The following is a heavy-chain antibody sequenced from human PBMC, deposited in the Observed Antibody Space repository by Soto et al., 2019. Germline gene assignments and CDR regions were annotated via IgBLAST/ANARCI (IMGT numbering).Heavy chain of an antibody. Sequence: QVQLVESGGGLVKPGGSLRLSCAASGFTFSDYYMSWIRQAPGKGLEWVSYISSSSSYTNYADSVKGRFTISRDNAKNSLDLQLNSLRAEDTAVYYCARGPAGSSRVDPGGQGPLVTVSS. CDR3: ARGPAGSSRVDP. CDR2: ISSSSSYT. V-gene: IGHV3-11*06. CDR1: GFTFSDYY. J-gene: IGHJ5*02. D-gene: IGHD6-13*01.